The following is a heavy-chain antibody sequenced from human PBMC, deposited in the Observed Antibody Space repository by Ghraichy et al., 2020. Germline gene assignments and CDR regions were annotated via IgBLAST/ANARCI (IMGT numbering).Heavy chain of an antibody. CDR1: GFTFSDSA. CDR2: ISSIGSNK. D-gene: IGHD3-10*01. CDR3: ARDTSSTTYYNYYFDH. V-gene: IGHV3-30-3*01. J-gene: IGHJ4*02. Sequence: GGSLRLSCAASGFTFSDSAMHWVRQAPGKGLEWVAVISSIGSNKFYVDSVKGRFTISRDNSKNTLYLQMDSLRTEDTAVYYCARDTSSTTYYNYYFDHWGQGTLVTISS.